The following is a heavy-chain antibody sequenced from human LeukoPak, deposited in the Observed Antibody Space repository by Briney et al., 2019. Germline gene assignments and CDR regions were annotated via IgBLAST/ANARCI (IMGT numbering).Heavy chain of an antibody. CDR3: AGVAYDSSGYCLDY. CDR2: INWNGGST. J-gene: IGHJ4*02. D-gene: IGHD3-22*01. CDR1: GFTFDDYG. Sequence: RPGGSLRLSCAASGFTFDDYGMSWVRQAPGKGLEWVSGINWNGGSTGYADSVKGRFTISRDNAKNSLYLQMNSLRAEDTALYHCAGVAYDSSGYCLDYWGQGTLVTVSS. V-gene: IGHV3-20*01.